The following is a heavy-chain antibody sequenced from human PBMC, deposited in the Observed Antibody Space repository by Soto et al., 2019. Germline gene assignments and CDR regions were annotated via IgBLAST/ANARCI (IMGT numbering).Heavy chain of an antibody. CDR1: GLTVSSNY. V-gene: IGHV3-53*01. Sequence: PGGSLRLSCAASGLTVSSNYVSWVRQAPGKGLEWVSVIYSGGSTYYADSVKGRFTISRDNSKNTLYLQMNSLRAEDTAVYYCARGTVTGHFDYWGQGTLVTVSS. J-gene: IGHJ4*02. CDR2: IYSGGST. D-gene: IGHD4-4*01. CDR3: ARGTVTGHFDY.